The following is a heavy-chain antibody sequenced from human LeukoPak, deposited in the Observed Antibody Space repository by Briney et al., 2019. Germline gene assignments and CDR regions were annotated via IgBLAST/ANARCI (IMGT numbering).Heavy chain of an antibody. D-gene: IGHD3-16*02. CDR1: GFTFSSYS. V-gene: IGHV3-48*01. J-gene: IGHJ4*02. Sequence: GGSLRLSCAASGFTFSSYSMNWVRQAPGKGLEWVSYISSSSSTIYYADSVKGRFTISRDNAKNSLYLQMNSLRAEDTAVYYCARDSDYVWGSYRLDYCGQGTLVTVSS. CDR2: ISSSSSTI. CDR3: ARDSDYVWGSYRLDY.